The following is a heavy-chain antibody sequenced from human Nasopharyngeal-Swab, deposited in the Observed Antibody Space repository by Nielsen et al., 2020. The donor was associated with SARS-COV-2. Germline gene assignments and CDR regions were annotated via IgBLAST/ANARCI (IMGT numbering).Heavy chain of an antibody. CDR3: ATGSIAVAGTYWFDP. CDR1: GYTLTELS. Sequence: ASVKVSCKVSGYTLTELSMHWVRQAPGKGLEWMGGFDPEDGETIYAQKFQGRVTMTEDTSTDTAYMELSSLRSEDTAAYYCATGSIAVAGTYWFDPWGQGTLVTVSS. V-gene: IGHV1-24*01. J-gene: IGHJ5*02. CDR2: FDPEDGET. D-gene: IGHD6-19*01.